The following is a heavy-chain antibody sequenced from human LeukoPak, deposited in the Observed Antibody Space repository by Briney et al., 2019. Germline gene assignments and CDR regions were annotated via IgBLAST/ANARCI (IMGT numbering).Heavy chain of an antibody. CDR2: IWYDGSNK. CDR3: ARDRYSSGWANAFDI. V-gene: IGHV3-33*01. CDR1: GFIFSSHG. J-gene: IGHJ3*02. Sequence: PGGSLRLSCVASGFIFSSHGMHWVRQAPGKGLEWVAVIWYDGSNKYYADSVKGRFTISRDNSKNTLYLQMNSLRADDTAVYYCARDRYSSGWANAFDIWGQGTMVTVSS. D-gene: IGHD6-19*01.